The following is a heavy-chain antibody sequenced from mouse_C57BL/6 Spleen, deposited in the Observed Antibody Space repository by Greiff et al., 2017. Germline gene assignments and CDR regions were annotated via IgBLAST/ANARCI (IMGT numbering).Heavy chain of an antibody. CDR3: ARGSSPYYAMDY. J-gene: IGHJ4*01. V-gene: IGHV1-7*01. D-gene: IGHD1-1*01. CDR2: INPSSGYT. CDR1: GYTFTSSW. Sequence: VQLQQSGAELAKPGASVKLSCKASGYTFTSSWMNWVKQRPGQGLEWIGYINPSSGYTKYNQKFKDKATLTADKSSSTAYMQLSSLTYEDSAVYYCARGSSPYYAMDYWGQGTSVTVSS.